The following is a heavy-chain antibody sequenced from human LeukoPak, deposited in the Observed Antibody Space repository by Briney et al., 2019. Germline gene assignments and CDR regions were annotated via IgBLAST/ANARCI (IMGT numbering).Heavy chain of an antibody. Sequence: PGGSLRLSCAASGFTFSSYEMNWVRQAPGKGLEWVSYISSSGGTIYYADSVKGRFTVSRDNAKNSLYLQMNSLRAEDTAVYYCGRGSVGYYYVNDYWGQGTLVTVSS. CDR1: GFTFSSYE. CDR3: GRGSVGYYYVNDY. J-gene: IGHJ4*02. CDR2: ISSSGGTI. D-gene: IGHD3-22*01. V-gene: IGHV3-48*03.